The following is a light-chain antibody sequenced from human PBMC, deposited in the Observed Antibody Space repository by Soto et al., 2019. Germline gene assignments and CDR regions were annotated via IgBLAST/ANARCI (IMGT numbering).Light chain of an antibody. CDR3: QQRHMWPIT. Sequence: IVMTPSPATLSLSPGERGTLPLRAGQSIDDKLAWYQQRPGQAPRLLIYATSTRVAGIPARFSGSGSGTDFTLTISSLEPEDSAVYYCQQRHMWPITFGQGTRLEIK. J-gene: IGKJ5*01. CDR1: QSIDDK. V-gene: IGKV3-11*01. CDR2: ATS.